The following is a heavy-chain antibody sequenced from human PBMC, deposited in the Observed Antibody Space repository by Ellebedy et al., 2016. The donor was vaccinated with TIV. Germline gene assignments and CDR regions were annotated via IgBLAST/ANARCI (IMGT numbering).Heavy chain of an antibody. CDR3: ARTMVSYYGMDV. CDR1: GGTFSSYA. CDR2: IIPILGIA. V-gene: IGHV1-69*04. J-gene: IGHJ6*02. Sequence: AASVKVSCKASGGTFSSYAISWVRQAPGQGLEWMGRIIPILGIANYAQKFQGRVTITADKSTSTAYMELSSLRSEDTAMYYCARTMVSYYGMDVWGQGTTVTVSS. D-gene: IGHD3-10*01.